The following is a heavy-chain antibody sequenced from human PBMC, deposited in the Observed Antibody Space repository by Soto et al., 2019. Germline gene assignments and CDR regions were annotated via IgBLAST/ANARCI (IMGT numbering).Heavy chain of an antibody. D-gene: IGHD2-2*01. CDR2: ISGSGGST. Sequence: GGSLRLSCAASGFTFSNYAMTWVRQAPGKGLEWVSAISGSGGSTYYADSVKGRFTISRDNSKNTLYLQMSSLTAEDTAVYSCAKSGVLPPANEYYYYMDVWGRGTTVTVSS. CDR1: GFTFSNYA. CDR3: AKSGVLPPANEYYYYMDV. V-gene: IGHV3-23*01. J-gene: IGHJ6*03.